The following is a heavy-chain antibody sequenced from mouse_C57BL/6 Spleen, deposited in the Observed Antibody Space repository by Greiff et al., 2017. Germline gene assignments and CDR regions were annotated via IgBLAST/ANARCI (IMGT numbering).Heavy chain of an antibody. D-gene: IGHD2-1*01. Sequence: QVQLQQPGPELVKPGASVKISCKASGYTFTSSWMHWVKQRPGHGLEWIGRIYPGDGDTNYNGKFKGKATLTADKSSSTAYMQLSSLTSEDSAVYFCESSYYGFPYWGQGTTLTVSS. CDR1: GYTFTSSW. CDR3: ESSYYGFPY. J-gene: IGHJ2*01. V-gene: IGHV1-82*01. CDR2: IYPGDGDT.